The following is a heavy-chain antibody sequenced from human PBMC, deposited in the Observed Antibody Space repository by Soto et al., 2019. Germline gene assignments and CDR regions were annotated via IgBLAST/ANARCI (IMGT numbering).Heavy chain of an antibody. J-gene: IGHJ4*02. Sequence: GGSLRLSCAASGFTFSSYSMNWVRQAPGKGLEWVSSISSSSSYIYYADSVKGRFTISRDNAKNSLYLQMNSLRAEDTAVYYCAREKELPRNYFDCWGQGTLVTVSS. CDR3: AREKELPRNYFDC. CDR1: GFTFSSYS. V-gene: IGHV3-21*01. CDR2: ISSSSSYI. D-gene: IGHD1-26*01.